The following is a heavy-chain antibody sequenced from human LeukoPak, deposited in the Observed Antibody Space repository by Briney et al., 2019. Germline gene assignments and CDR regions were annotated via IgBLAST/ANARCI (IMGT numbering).Heavy chain of an antibody. J-gene: IGHJ6*03. V-gene: IGHV3-7*01. Sequence: GGSLRLSCAASGFTFGSYWMSWVRQTPGKGLEWVANIKQDGGEKYYVDSAKGRFTISRENAENSLFLQMNSLRAEDTAVYYCARVPAADYYYYYHVDVWGKGTTVTVSS. D-gene: IGHD2-2*01. CDR2: IKQDGGEK. CDR3: ARVPAADYYYYYHVDV. CDR1: GFTFGSYW.